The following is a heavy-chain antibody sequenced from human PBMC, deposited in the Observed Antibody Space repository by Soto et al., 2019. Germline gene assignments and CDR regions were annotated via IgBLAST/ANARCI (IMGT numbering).Heavy chain of an antibody. CDR3: TRDLVVVPAAFHRVPYYYGMDX. CDR2: IRSKAYGGTK. J-gene: IGHJ6*02. D-gene: IGHD2-2*01. V-gene: IGHV3-49*04. Sequence: GGSLRLSCTASGFTFGDYAMSWVRQAPGKGLEWVGFIRSKAYGGTKEYAASVKGRFTISRDDSKSIAYLQMNRLKTEDTAVYYCTRDLVVVPAAFHRVPYYYGMDXWGQGTTVTVS. CDR1: GFTFGDYA.